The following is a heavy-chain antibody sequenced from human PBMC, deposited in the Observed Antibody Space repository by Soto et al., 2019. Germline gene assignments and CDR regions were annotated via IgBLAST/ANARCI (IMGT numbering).Heavy chain of an antibody. CDR3: TTDLWRIAVVVGSTGYFNP. V-gene: IGHV3-15*01. D-gene: IGHD2-15*01. J-gene: IGHJ5*02. CDR2: IKSKSDGGTT. Sequence: PGGSLRLSCAASGFTFGDAWMSWVRQAPGKGLDWVGRIKSKSDGGTTEYAAPVRGRFTISRDDSKNTLYLQMNSLKTEDTAVYYCTTDLWRIAVVVGSTGYFNPWGQGTPVTVSS. CDR1: GFTFGDAW.